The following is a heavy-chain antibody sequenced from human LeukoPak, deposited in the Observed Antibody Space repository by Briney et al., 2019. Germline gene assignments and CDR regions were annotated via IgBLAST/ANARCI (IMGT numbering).Heavy chain of an antibody. Sequence: SETLSLTCTVSGYSISSGYYWGWIRQPPGKGLEWIGSIYHSGSTYYNPSLKSRVTISVDTSKNQFSLKLTSVTAADTAVYYCARPALYNIFAGPFDHWGQGTLVTVSS. V-gene: IGHV4-38-2*02. CDR2: IYHSGST. J-gene: IGHJ5*02. D-gene: IGHD3-9*01. CDR3: ARPALYNIFAGPFDH. CDR1: GYSISSGYY.